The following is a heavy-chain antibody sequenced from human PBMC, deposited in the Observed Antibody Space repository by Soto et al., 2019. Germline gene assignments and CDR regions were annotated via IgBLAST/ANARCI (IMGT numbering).Heavy chain of an antibody. Sequence: GGFLRLSCAASGFTFSSYGMHWVRQAPGKGLEWVAVIWYDGSNKYYADSVKGRFTISRDNSKNTLYLQMNSLRAEDTAVYYCARMYCSGGSCYPLDAFDIWGQGTMVTVS. CDR3: ARMYCSGGSCYPLDAFDI. CDR1: GFTFSSYG. V-gene: IGHV3-33*01. CDR2: IWYDGSNK. D-gene: IGHD2-15*01. J-gene: IGHJ3*02.